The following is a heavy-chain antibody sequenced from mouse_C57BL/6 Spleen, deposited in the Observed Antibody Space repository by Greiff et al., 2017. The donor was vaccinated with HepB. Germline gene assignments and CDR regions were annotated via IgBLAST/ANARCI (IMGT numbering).Heavy chain of an antibody. J-gene: IGHJ1*03. CDR2: IDPSDSYT. V-gene: IGHV1-69*01. CDR1: GYTFTSYW. Sequence: QVQLQQPGAELVMPGASMKLSCKASGYTFTSYWMHWVKQRPGQGLEWIGEIDPSDSYTNYNQKFKGKSTLTVDKSSSTAYMQLSSLTSVDSAVYYCARFYYYGSSWYFDVWGTGTTVTVSS. CDR3: ARFYYYGSSWYFDV. D-gene: IGHD1-1*01.